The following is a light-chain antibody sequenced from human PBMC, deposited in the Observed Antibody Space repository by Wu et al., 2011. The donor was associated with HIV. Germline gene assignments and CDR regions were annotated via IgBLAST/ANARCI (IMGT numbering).Light chain of an antibody. CDR2: GAS. Sequence: RVTLSCRASQSVSSSYLTWYQQKPGQAPRLLIYGASTRATSIPARFSGSGSGTDFTLTISSLQPEDFAVYYCQQDYNLPWTFGQGTKVEIK. J-gene: IGKJ1*01. V-gene: IGKV3-7*04. CDR3: QQDYNLPWT. CDR1: QSVSSSY.